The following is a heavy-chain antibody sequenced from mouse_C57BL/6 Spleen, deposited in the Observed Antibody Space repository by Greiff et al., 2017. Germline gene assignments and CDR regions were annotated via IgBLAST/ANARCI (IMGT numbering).Heavy chain of an antibody. CDR3: ARGPNTTKYYYAMDY. Sequence: QVQLQQPGAELVLPGASVKLSCKASGYTFTSYWMHWVKQRPGKGLEWIGEIDPSDSYYNYNQKFKGKSTLTVDKSSSTAYMKLSSLTSEDSAVYYCARGPNTTKYYYAMDYWGQGTSVTVSS. CDR1: GYTFTSYW. J-gene: IGHJ4*01. D-gene: IGHD1-1*01. V-gene: IGHV1-69*01. CDR2: IDPSDSYY.